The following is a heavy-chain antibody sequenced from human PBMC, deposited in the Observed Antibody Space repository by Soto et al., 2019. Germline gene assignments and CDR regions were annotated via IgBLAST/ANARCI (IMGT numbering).Heavy chain of an antibody. CDR1: GGSFSGYY. D-gene: IGHD3-3*01. V-gene: IGHV4-34*01. CDR2: ISHSGST. J-gene: IGHJ3*02. CDR3: ARGLLPFTIFGVVIRRGLVFDI. Sequence: SETLSLTCAVYGGSFSGYYWSWIRQPPGKGLEWIGEISHSGSTNYNPSLKSRVTISVDTSRNQFSLKLSSVTAADTAVYYCARGLLPFTIFGVVIRRGLVFDIWGQGTMVTVSS.